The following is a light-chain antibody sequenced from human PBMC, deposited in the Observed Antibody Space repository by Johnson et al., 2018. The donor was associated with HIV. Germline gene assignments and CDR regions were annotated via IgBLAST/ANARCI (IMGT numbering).Light chain of an antibody. Sequence: QAVLTQPPSVSAAPGQKVTISSSGSSSNIGNNYVSWYQQLPGTAPKLIIYDNNKRPSGIPDRFSGSKSGTSATLGITGLKTGDEADYYCGTWDSSLSAYVFGTGTKVTVL. CDR1: SSNIGNNY. CDR3: GTWDSSLSAYV. J-gene: IGLJ1*01. CDR2: DNN. V-gene: IGLV1-51*01.